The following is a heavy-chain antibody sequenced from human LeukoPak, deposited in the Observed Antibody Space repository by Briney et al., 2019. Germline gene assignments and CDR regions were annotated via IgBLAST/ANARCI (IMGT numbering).Heavy chain of an antibody. V-gene: IGHV3-72*01. CDR3: RSSSNGNHVFDY. CDR1: GFIFSDHY. CDR2: GRNRANGETT. D-gene: IGHD6-13*01. J-gene: IGHJ4*02. Sequence: GGSLRLSCAASGFIFSDHYMDWVRQVPGKGLEWVGRGRNRANGETTEYAASVRGRFTISRDDSRNLVYLQMNSLRSEDTAVYCARSSSNGNHVFDYWGQGTTVTVSS.